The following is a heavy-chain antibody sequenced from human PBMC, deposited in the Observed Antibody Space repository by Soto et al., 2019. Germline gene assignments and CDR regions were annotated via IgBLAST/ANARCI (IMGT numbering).Heavy chain of an antibody. J-gene: IGHJ6*02. CDR2: VSGSGGSV. D-gene: IGHD2-2*01. CDR3: AKGSVVGADYSYGMDV. V-gene: IGHV3-23*01. CDR1: VFTFSSYG. Sequence: GGSLRLSCAAAVFTFSSYGMSWVRQAPGKGLEWVSAVSGSGGSVYYADSVRGRFTISRDNSKNTLYLQVNSLRAEDTAIYYCAKGSVVGADYSYGMDVWGQGTTVTVSS.